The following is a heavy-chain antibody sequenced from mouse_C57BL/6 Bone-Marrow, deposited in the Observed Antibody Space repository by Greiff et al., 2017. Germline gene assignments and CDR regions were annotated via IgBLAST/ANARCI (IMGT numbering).Heavy chain of an antibody. Sequence: VQLQQSGAELVRPGASVKLSCTASGFNIKDDYMHWVKQRPERGLEWIGWIDPENGDTEYASKFQGKATITADTSSNTAYLQLSSLTSEDTAVYYGTTRVVVAPYYAMDYWGQGTSVTVSS. J-gene: IGHJ4*01. D-gene: IGHD1-1*01. V-gene: IGHV14-4*01. CDR2: IDPENGDT. CDR1: GFNIKDDY. CDR3: TTRVVVAPYYAMDY.